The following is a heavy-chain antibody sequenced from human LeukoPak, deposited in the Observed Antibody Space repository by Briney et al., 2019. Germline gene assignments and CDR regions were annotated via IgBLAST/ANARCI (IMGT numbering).Heavy chain of an antibody. J-gene: IGHJ4*02. Sequence: GGSLRLSCAASGFPFNTYFMHWVRQAPGKGLDWVAIISDDGGRKFYADSVEGRFTISRDNSKNTLFLQMNSLRAEDTAVYYCVRGVYNNGNMNDYWGQGTLVTVSS. CDR2: ISDDGGRK. CDR3: VRGVYNNGNMNDY. D-gene: IGHD5/OR15-5a*01. CDR1: GFPFNTYF. V-gene: IGHV3-30*04.